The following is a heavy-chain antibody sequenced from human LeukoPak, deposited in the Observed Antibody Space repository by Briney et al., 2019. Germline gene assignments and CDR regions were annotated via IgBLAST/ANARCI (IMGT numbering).Heavy chain of an antibody. J-gene: IGHJ4*02. CDR2: TYYSGNT. CDR1: GGSISSYY. D-gene: IGHD3-10*01. CDR3: TRRGGDY. Sequence: KPSETLSLTCTVSGGSISSYYWSWIRQPPGKGLEWIGYTYYSGNTNYNPSLKSRVTMSVDTSKNQFSLKLSSVTAADTAIYYCTRRGGDYWGQGTLVTVSS. V-gene: IGHV4-59*01.